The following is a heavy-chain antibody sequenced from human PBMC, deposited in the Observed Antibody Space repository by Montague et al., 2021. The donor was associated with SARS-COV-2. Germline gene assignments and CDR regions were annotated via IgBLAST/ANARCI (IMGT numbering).Heavy chain of an antibody. D-gene: IGHD3-22*01. CDR3: ARLPPYRFNSNGHYYNAVDI. V-gene: IGHV4-34*01. J-gene: IGHJ3*02. CDR1: GGSFSDYK. CDR2: IYYSGNT. Sequence: SETLSLTCAVYGGSFSDYKWTWIRQPPGKGLEWIGSIYYSGNTYYSPSLQSRVTISVDTSKNQFSLRLNSMTAADTAVYYCARLPPYRFNSNGHYYNAVDIWGQGTMVTVSS.